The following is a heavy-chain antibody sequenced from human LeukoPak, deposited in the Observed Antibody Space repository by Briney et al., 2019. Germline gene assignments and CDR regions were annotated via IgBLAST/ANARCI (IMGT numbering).Heavy chain of an antibody. D-gene: IGHD6-19*01. Sequence: EASVKVSCKASGYTFNSHGISWVRQAPGQGLEWMGWISAYNGDTNYAQKFQGRVTLTTDRTTSTAYLEVRSLRSDDTAVYYCARDPSNTSGWKTWFDPWGQGTLVTVSS. CDR2: ISAYNGDT. V-gene: IGHV1-18*04. CDR1: GYTFNSHG. CDR3: ARDPSNTSGWKTWFDP. J-gene: IGHJ5*02.